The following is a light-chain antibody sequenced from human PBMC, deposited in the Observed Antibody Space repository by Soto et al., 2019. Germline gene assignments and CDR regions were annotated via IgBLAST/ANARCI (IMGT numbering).Light chain of an antibody. Sequence: DIVMTQSPDSLAVSLGERATINCKSSQSVLYSSNNKNYLTWYQQKPGQPPKLLIYWASTRESGFPDRFSGSGSGTEFTLTISRLQAEDVAVYYCQQYYSTPPTFGGGTKVEIK. V-gene: IGKV4-1*01. J-gene: IGKJ4*01. CDR3: QQYYSTPPT. CDR1: QSVLYSSNNKNY. CDR2: WAS.